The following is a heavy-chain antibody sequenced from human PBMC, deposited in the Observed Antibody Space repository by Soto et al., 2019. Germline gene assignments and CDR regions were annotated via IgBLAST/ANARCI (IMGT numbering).Heavy chain of an antibody. CDR3: ARIGRLRWGDY. V-gene: IGHV3-48*01. D-gene: IGHD4-17*01. CDR2: ISSSSSTI. J-gene: IGHJ4*02. Sequence: GGTLSLSCASYGFTFRSFSLNWVRQAPGKGLEWVSYISSSSSTIYYADSVKGRFTISRDNAKNSLYLQMNSLRAEDTAVYYCARIGRLRWGDYWGQGP. CDR1: GFTFRSFS.